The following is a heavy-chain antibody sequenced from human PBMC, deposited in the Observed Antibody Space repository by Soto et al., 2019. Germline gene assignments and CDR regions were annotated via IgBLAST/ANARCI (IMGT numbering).Heavy chain of an antibody. J-gene: IGHJ6*02. D-gene: IGHD3-22*01. CDR1: GGTFRSYS. CDR3: ARPDEGGYSSNHHYYALDV. Sequence: SVKVSCKASGGTFRSYSISWVRQAPGQGLEWMGGIIPIFDITNYAQKFQGRVTITADESTSTAYMELSSLGSDDTAVYYCARPDEGGYSSNHHYYALDVWAQGTTVTVSS. CDR2: IIPIFDIT. V-gene: IGHV1-69*13.